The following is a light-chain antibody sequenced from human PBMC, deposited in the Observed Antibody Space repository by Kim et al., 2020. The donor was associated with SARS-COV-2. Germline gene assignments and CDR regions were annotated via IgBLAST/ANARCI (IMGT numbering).Light chain of an antibody. Sequence: VSPGQTASITCSGDKLGDKFASWYQQKPGQSPVVVIFRDNRRPSGIPERFSGSNSGNTATLTISGTQAMDEADYYCQAWDSSIYVFGTGTKVTVL. J-gene: IGLJ1*01. CDR1: KLGDKF. CDR2: RDN. CDR3: QAWDSSIYV. V-gene: IGLV3-1*01.